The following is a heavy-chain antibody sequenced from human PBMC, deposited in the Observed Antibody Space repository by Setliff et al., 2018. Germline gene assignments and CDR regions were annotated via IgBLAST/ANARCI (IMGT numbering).Heavy chain of an antibody. D-gene: IGHD3-9*01. J-gene: IGHJ6*02. CDR1: GYTFTSYY. CDR2: INPSGGST. CDR3: ARDPTTYYDILTGSSSRRYGMDV. V-gene: IGHV1-46*01. Sequence: ASVKVSWKASGYTFTSYYMHWVRQAPGQGLEWMGIINPSGGSTSYAQKFQGRVTMTRDTSTSTVYMELSSLRSEDTAVYYCARDPTTYYDILTGSSSRRYGMDVWGQGTTVTVSS.